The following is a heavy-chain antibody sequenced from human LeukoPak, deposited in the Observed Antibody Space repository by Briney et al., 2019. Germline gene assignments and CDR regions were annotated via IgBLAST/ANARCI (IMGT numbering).Heavy chain of an antibody. J-gene: IGHJ5*02. CDR2: MNPNSGNT. Sequence: ASVKVSCKASGYTFTSYDINWVRQATGQGLEWMGWMNPNSGNTGYAQKFQGRVTITRNTSISTAYMELSSLRSEDTAVYYCARVPSSTSFDGFDPWGQGTLVTVSS. D-gene: IGHD2-2*01. CDR3: ARVPSSTSFDGFDP. CDR1: GYTFTSYD. V-gene: IGHV1-8*03.